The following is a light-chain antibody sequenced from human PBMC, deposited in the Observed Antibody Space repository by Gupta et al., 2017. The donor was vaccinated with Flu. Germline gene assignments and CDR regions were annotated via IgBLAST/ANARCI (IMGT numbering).Light chain of an antibody. Sequence: IAISCTATSSDVGGYDYVSWYHQHPGKAPNLLIFEVSRRPSAISARFSGSKSGNTASLTISVLLAEDEAYYYCSSYTTTNTVVVFGGGTRLTVL. V-gene: IGLV2-14*01. J-gene: IGLJ2*01. CDR2: EVS. CDR1: SSDVGGYDY. CDR3: SSYTTTNTVVV.